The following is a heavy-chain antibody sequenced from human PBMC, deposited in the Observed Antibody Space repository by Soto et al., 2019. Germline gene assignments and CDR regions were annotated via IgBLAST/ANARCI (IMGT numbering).Heavy chain of an antibody. Sequence: QVQLVESGGGVVQPGKSLRLSCAASGFTFSSYGMHWVRQAPGKGLEWVALIWYDGINKYYADSVQGRFTISRDNSKDTLFLQMNSLRPEDTAVYYCVRDLIYFGSGSYLAVFAYWGQGTLVTVSS. CDR1: GFTFSSYG. J-gene: IGHJ4*02. CDR3: VRDLIYFGSGSYLAVFAY. CDR2: IWYDGINK. V-gene: IGHV3-33*01. D-gene: IGHD3-10*01.